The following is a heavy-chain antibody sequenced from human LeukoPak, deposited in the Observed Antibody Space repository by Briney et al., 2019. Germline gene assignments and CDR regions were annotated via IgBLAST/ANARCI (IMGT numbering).Heavy chain of an antibody. CDR3: AKARGDCSSTSCYNRYFDY. CDR1: GFTFSSYA. J-gene: IGHJ4*02. D-gene: IGHD2-2*02. CDR2: ISGSGGST. Sequence: GGSLRLSCAASGFTFSSYAMSWVRQAPGKGLEWVSAISGSGGSTYYANSVKGRFTISRDNSKNTLYLQMNSLRAEDTAVYYCAKARGDCSSTSCYNRYFDYWGQGTLVTVSS. V-gene: IGHV3-23*01.